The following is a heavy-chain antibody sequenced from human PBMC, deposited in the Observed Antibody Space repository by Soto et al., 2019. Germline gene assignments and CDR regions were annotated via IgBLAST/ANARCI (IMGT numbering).Heavy chain of an antibody. J-gene: IGHJ4*02. CDR3: VTGQYCDY. CDR2: IKSKPDGGTT. V-gene: IGHV3-15*01. Sequence: GGSLRLSCIGSGFTFSNAWINWVRQAPGKGLEWVGRIKSKPDGGTTDYAAPVKGRFTISRDDSKNTVYLQMNSLKTEDTALYYCVTGQYCDYWGQGTLVTDSS. CDR1: GFTFSNAW.